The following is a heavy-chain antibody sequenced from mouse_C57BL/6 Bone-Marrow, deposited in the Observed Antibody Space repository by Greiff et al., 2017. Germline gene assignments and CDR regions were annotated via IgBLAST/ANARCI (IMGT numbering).Heavy chain of an antibody. Sequence: VQLQQSGAELVKPGTSVKLSCTVSGFNIKDAYMNWVKQRPEQGLEWIGRVDPANGNTEYDPKFQGKATMTADTTSNTACLQLSSLTSEDTAVYYCARWGGFYDGYWGQGTTLTVSS. CDR1: GFNIKDAY. D-gene: IGHD2-1*01. V-gene: IGHV14-3*02. CDR2: VDPANGNT. J-gene: IGHJ2*01. CDR3: ARWGGFYDGY.